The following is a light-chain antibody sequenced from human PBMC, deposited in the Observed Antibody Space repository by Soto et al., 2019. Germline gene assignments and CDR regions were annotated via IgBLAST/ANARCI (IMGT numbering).Light chain of an antibody. V-gene: IGKV3-20*01. CDR2: AAS. CDR1: QSFRSSY. J-gene: IGKJ4*01. Sequence: EIVLTQSPGTLSLSPGERATLSCRASQSFRSSYLAWYQQRPGQAPRPLIYAASRRANGIPDRFSGSGSGTDFTLTISRLEPEDYAVYYCQQYGSSPGFTFGGGTKVEIK. CDR3: QQYGSSPGFT.